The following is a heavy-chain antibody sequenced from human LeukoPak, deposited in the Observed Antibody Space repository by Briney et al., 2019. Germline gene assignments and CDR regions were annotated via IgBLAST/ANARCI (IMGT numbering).Heavy chain of an antibody. Sequence: SETLSLTCTVSGGSISSYYWSWIRQPPGKGLEWSGYIYYSGSTNYNPSLKSRVTISVDTSKNQFSLKLSSVTAADTAVYYCARAKGYSSGWAENWFDPWGQGALVTVSS. CDR3: ARAKGYSSGWAENWFDP. D-gene: IGHD6-19*01. CDR2: IYYSGST. CDR1: GGSISSYY. J-gene: IGHJ5*02. V-gene: IGHV4-59*01.